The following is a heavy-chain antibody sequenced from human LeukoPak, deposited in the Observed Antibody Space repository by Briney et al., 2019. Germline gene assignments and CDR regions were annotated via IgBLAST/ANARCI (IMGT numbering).Heavy chain of an antibody. V-gene: IGHV3-74*01. CDR2: INTDGSST. J-gene: IGHJ3*02. D-gene: IGHD3-16*01. CDR1: GFTFSSYW. CDR3: AMGVDAFDI. Sequence: GGSLRLSCAASGFTFSSYWMHWVRHAPGKGLVWVSRINTDGSSTSYADSVKGRFTISRDNSKNTLYLQMNSLRAEDTAVYYCAMGVDAFDIWGQGTMVTVSS.